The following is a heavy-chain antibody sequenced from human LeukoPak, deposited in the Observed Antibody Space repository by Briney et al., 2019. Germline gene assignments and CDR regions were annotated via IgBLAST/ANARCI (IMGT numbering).Heavy chain of an antibody. J-gene: IGHJ4*02. CDR2: IHNSGST. CDR3: ANSDYGDFPFRGI. V-gene: IGHV4-31*03. D-gene: IGHD4-17*01. Sequence: SETLSLTCTVSGGSISSGGNYWSWIRQHPGKGLEWMGYIHNSGSTTYSPSLKSRVTISLDTSKNQFSLKLSPVTVADTAVYYCANSDYGDFPFRGIWGQGTLVTVSS. CDR1: GGSISSGGNY.